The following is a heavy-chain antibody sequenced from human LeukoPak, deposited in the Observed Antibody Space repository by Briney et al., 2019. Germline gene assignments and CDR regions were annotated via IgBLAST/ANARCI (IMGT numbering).Heavy chain of an antibody. Sequence: GGSLRLSCAASGFTFSNYGMHWVRQAPGKGLEWVASIRFDGSNKYYADSVKGRFTISRDNSKNTLYLQMNSLRAEDTAVYYCAKERRVAAAGSGEPFDYWGQGTLVTVSS. CDR1: GFTFSNYG. CDR3: AKERRVAAAGSGEPFDY. D-gene: IGHD6-13*01. CDR2: IRFDGSNK. J-gene: IGHJ4*02. V-gene: IGHV3-30*02.